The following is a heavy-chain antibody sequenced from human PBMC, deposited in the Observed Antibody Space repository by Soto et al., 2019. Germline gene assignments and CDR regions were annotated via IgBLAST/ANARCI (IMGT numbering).Heavy chain of an antibody. CDR3: ARDSVGSRYCSSTSCPKGGWFDP. J-gene: IGHJ5*02. CDR1: GFTFSSYA. CDR2: ISYDGSNK. V-gene: IGHV3-30-3*01. D-gene: IGHD2-2*01. Sequence: QVQLVESGGGVVQPGRSLRLSCAASGFTFSSYAMHWVRQAPGKGLEWVAVISYDGSNKYYADSVKGRFTISRDNSKNTLYLQMNSLRAEDTAVYYCARDSVGSRYCSSTSCPKGGWFDPWGQGTLVTVSS.